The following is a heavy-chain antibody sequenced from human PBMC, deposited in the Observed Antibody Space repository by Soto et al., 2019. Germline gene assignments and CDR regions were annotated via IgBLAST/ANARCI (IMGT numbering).Heavy chain of an antibody. J-gene: IGHJ5*02. Sequence: QVHLVQSGAEVKKPASSVKVSCQASGGTFSTYGITWVRQAPGHGLEWMGAIIPVFASTSSAQLFRGRLSITADEVSSTAYMELSGLTSEDTAIYYCATAGFLGTAIQQFEHWGHGTLVTVS. V-gene: IGHV1-69*01. CDR2: IIPVFAST. CDR1: GGTFSTYG. CDR3: ATAGFLGTAIQQFEH.